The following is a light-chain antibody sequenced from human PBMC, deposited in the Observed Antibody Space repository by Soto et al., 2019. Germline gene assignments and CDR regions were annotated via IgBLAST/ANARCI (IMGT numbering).Light chain of an antibody. Sequence: EIVLTQSPGTLSLSPGERATLSCRASQSNSSNYLAWYQQKPGQAPRLLVYGASSRATGIPDRFSGSGSGTDFTLTISRLEPEDFAVYYCQQYGSSRFTFGPGTKVDFK. CDR2: GAS. CDR1: QSNSSNY. CDR3: QQYGSSRFT. V-gene: IGKV3-20*01. J-gene: IGKJ3*01.